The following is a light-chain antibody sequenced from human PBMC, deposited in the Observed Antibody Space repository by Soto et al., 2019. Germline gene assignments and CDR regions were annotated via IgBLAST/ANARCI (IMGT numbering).Light chain of an antibody. CDR2: DAS. V-gene: IGKV3-11*01. J-gene: IGKJ1*01. CDR3: QKYNSAPQT. Sequence: EIVLTQSPATLSLSPGERATLSCRASQSVSSYLAWYQQKPGQAPRLLIYDASNRATGIPARFSGSGSGTDFTLTISSLEPEDFATYYCQKYNSAPQTFGPGTKVEIK. CDR1: QSVSSY.